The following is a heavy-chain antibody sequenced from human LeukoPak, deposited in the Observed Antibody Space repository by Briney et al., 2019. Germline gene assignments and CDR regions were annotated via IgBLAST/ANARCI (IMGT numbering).Heavy chain of an antibody. D-gene: IGHD1-26*01. J-gene: IGHJ4*02. V-gene: IGHV3-30*18. CDR3: AKPGS. CDR2: ISYDGSNK. Sequence: PGGSLGLSCAASGFTFSSYGMHWVRQAPGKGLEWVAVISYDGSNKYYADSVKGRFTISRDDSKNTLYLQMNSLRAEDTAVYYCAKPGSWGQGTLVTVSS. CDR1: GFTFSSYG.